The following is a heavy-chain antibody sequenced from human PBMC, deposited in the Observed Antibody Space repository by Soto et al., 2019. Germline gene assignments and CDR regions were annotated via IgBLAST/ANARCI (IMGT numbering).Heavy chain of an antibody. J-gene: IGHJ4*02. CDR2: INPNLGIA. V-gene: IGHV1-69*10. Sequence: SVKVSCKASGYIFTDYYMHWVRQAPGQELGWMGRINPNLGIANYAQKFQGRVTITADKSTSTAYTELSSLRSEDTAVYYCARVGPGGYFDYWGQGTLVTVSS. CDR1: GYIFTDYY. CDR3: ARVGPGGYFDY. D-gene: IGHD1-26*01.